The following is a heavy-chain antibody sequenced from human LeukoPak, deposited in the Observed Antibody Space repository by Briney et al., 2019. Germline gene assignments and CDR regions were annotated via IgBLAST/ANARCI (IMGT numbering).Heavy chain of an antibody. V-gene: IGHV1-69-2*01. CDR1: GYIFTDYY. Sequence: ASVKISCKASGYIFTDYYMHWVQQAPGKGLGWMGRVDPQNGETVYAENFQGRVTMTADTSTDTAYMELTSLRSEDTAVYYCATDDYGDYWARFWGQGSLVTVSS. CDR2: VDPQNGET. CDR3: ATDDYGDYWARF. J-gene: IGHJ4*02. D-gene: IGHD4-17*01.